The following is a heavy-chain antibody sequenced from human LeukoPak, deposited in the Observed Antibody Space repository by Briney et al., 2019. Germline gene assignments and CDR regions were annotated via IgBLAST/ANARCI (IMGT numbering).Heavy chain of an antibody. Sequence: SETLSLTCSVPGGSVSGTNYYWAWIRQPPEKGLEWIGTIYYSGSTYYNPSLKSRVTISVDTSKNQFSLKLSSVTAADTAVYYCARDNIKIVGAIDAFDIWGQGTMVTVSS. D-gene: IGHD1-26*01. CDR3: ARDNIKIVGAIDAFDI. J-gene: IGHJ3*02. CDR2: IYYSGST. V-gene: IGHV4-39*07. CDR1: GGSVSGTNYY.